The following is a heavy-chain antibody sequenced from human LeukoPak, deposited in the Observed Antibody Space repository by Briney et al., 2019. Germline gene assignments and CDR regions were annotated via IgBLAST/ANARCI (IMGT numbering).Heavy chain of an antibody. V-gene: IGHV1-69*01. D-gene: IGHD3-9*01. CDR1: GGTFSSYA. CDR2: IIPIFGTA. CDR3: ARAPYYDILTGQVHYFDY. Sequence: RASVKVSCKASGGTFSSYAMSWVRQAPGQGLEWMGGIIPIFGTANYAQKFQGRVTITADESTSTAYMEPSSLRSEDTAVYYCARAPYYDILTGQVHYFDYWGQGTLVTLSS. J-gene: IGHJ4*02.